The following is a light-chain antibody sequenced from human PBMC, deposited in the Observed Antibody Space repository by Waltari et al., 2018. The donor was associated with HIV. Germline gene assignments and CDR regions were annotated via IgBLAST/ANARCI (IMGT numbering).Light chain of an antibody. V-gene: IGLV1-40*01. CDR2: GNS. J-gene: IGLJ1*01. Sequence: QSVLTPPPSVSGAPGQRVPISSPGSSPNIGAGYKVHWYQQLPCTAPKLLIYGNSNRPSGVPDRFSGSKSGTSASLAITGLQAEDEADYHCQSYDSSLSGYVFGTGTKVTVL. CDR1: SPNIGAGYK. CDR3: QSYDSSLSGYV.